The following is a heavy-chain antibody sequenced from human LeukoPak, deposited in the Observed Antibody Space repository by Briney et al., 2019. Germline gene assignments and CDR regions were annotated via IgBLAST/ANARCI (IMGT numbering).Heavy chain of an antibody. Sequence: GGSLRLSCAASGFTFSGAAMHWVRQASGKGLEWVGRIRSKTNNYATTYAASVNGRFTISRDDSKNTAYLQMNSLKTEDTAVYYCARRFHDILTGYPFPYYYMDVWGKGTTVTVSS. CDR3: ARRFHDILTGYPFPYYYMDV. J-gene: IGHJ6*03. CDR1: GFTFSGAA. CDR2: IRSKTNNYAT. V-gene: IGHV3-73*01. D-gene: IGHD3-9*01.